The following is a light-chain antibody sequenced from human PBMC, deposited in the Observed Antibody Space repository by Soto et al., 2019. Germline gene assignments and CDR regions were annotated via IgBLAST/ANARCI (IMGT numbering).Light chain of an antibody. CDR1: QSVSTN. CDR2: GAS. V-gene: IGKV3-15*01. Sequence: EIVMTQSPATLSVSPGERATLSCRASQSVSTNLAWYQQKPGQGPSLLIFGASTSAIGIPARFSGSGSGTAFTLTISSLQSEDVEVYYCQHYNELPLTVGGGTKVDI. CDR3: QHYNELPLT. J-gene: IGKJ4*01.